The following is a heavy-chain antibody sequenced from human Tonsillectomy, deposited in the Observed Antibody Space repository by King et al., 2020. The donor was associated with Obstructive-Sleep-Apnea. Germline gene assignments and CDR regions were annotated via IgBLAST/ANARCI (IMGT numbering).Heavy chain of an antibody. V-gene: IGHV4-30-4*07. CDR2: IYYSGST. D-gene: IGHD3-3*01. CDR3: ARGHLPPYAVRSGYISPPLYHKKHDYYAMDV. Sequence: VQLQESGPGLVKPSQTLSLTCAVSGGSTSSGSYAWSWIRQPPGKGLEWIGYIYYSGSTYYNPSLKSRVTMSVDTSKNQFSLKLSSVTAADTAVYFCARGHLPPYAVRSGYISPPLYHKKHDYYAMDVWGQGTTVTVSS. J-gene: IGHJ6*02. CDR1: GGSTSSGSYA.